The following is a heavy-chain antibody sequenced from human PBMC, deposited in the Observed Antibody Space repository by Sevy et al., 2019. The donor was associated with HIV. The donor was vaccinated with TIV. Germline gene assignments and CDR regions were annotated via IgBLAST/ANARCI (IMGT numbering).Heavy chain of an antibody. CDR1: GGSVSSGSYY. Sequence: SETLSLTCTVSGGSVSSGSYYWSWIQQPPGKGLEWIGYIYYSGSTNYNPSLKSRVTISVDTSKNQFSLKLSSVTAADTAVYYCASSKGYCSGGSCAHYAFDIWGQGTMVTVSS. CDR3: ASSKGYCSGGSCAHYAFDI. CDR2: IYYSGST. J-gene: IGHJ3*02. D-gene: IGHD2-15*01. V-gene: IGHV4-61*01.